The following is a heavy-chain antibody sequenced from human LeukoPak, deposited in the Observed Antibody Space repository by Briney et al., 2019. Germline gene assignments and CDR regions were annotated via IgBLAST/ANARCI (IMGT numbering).Heavy chain of an antibody. J-gene: IGHJ6*02. Sequence: GGSLRLSCAASGFTFSSYAMSWVRQAPGKGLEWVSYISSSGSTIYYADSVKGRFTISRDNAKNSLYLQMNSLRAEDTAVYYCAGGLYGSGWFYYYGMDVWGQGTTVTVSS. CDR3: AGGLYGSGWFYYYGMDV. V-gene: IGHV3-48*04. CDR1: GFTFSSYA. CDR2: ISSSGSTI. D-gene: IGHD6-19*01.